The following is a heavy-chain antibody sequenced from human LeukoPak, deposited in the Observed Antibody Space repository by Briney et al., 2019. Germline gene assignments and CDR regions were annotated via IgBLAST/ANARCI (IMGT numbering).Heavy chain of an antibody. CDR3: ARRGILTGYTYWYFDL. J-gene: IGHJ2*01. V-gene: IGHV4-39*01. D-gene: IGHD3-9*01. CDR2: IYYSGST. Sequence: SETLSLTCTVSGGSISSSSYYWGWIRQPPGKGLEWIGSIYYSGSTYYNPSLKSRVTLSVDTSKNQFSLKLSSVTAADTAVYYCARRGILTGYTYWYFDLWGRGTLVTVSS. CDR1: GGSISSSSYY.